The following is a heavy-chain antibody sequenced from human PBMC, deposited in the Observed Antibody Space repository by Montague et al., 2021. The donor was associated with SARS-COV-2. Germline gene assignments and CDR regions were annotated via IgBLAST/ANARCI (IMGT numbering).Heavy chain of an antibody. CDR2: IYYSGST. J-gene: IGHJ6*02. CDR3: ARDPWRITIFGVVTRYGMDV. Sequence: SETLSLTCSVSGYFIGTGYYWGWIRQPPGKGLEWIGYIYYSGSTNYNPPLKSRVTISVDTSKNQFSLKLSSVTAADTAVYYCARDPWRITIFGVVTRYGMDVWGQGTTVTVSS. CDR1: GYFIGTGYY. D-gene: IGHD3-3*01. V-gene: IGHV4-61*01.